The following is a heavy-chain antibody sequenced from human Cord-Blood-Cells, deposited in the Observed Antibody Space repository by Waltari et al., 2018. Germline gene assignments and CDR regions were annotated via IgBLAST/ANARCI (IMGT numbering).Heavy chain of an antibody. V-gene: IGHV4-34*01. CDR2: INHSGST. CDR3: ARGRGDWYFNL. CDR1: GGSFRGYY. J-gene: IGHJ2*01. D-gene: IGHD3-16*01. Sequence: QVQLQQWGAGLLKPSETLSLPCAVYGGSFRGYYWRWIHQPPGKGLEWIGEINHSGSTNYNPSLKSRVTISVDTSKNQFSLKLSSVTAVDTAVYYCARGRGDWYFNLWGRGTLVTVSS.